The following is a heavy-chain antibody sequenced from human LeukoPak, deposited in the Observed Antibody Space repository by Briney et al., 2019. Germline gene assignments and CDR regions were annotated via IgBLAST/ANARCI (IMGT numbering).Heavy chain of an antibody. CDR1: GFNFDDYV. CDR2: ISWNSANI. J-gene: IGHJ3*01. Sequence: GGSLRLSCAASGFNFDDYVMHWVRQAPGKGLEWVSCISWNSANIGYADSVRGRFTISRDNAKNSLYLQINSLRAEDTAVYYCARSSYSSSSSVWGQGTMVTVSS. CDR3: ARSSYSSSSSV. V-gene: IGHV3-9*01. D-gene: IGHD6-6*01.